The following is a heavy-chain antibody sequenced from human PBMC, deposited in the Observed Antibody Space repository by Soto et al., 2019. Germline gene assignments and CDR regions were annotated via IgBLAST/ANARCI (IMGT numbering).Heavy chain of an antibody. CDR1: GFTFSTSA. CDR3: ANIWFRPLNPYRPAEYAFDI. V-gene: IGHV3-23*01. Sequence: GGSLRLSCAASGFTFSTSAMTWVRQAPGKGLEWVSAISGSGGSTYYADSVKGRFTISRDNSKNTLYLQMNSLRAEDTAVYYCANIWFRPLNPYRPAEYAFDIWGQGTMVTVSS. J-gene: IGHJ3*02. D-gene: IGHD2-2*01. CDR2: ISGSGGST.